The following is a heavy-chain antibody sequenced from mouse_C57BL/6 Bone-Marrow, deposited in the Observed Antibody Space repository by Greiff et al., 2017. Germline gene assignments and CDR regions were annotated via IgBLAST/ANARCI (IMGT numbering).Heavy chain of an antibody. Sequence: EVQLMESGGDLVKPGGSLKLSCAASGFTFSSYGMSWVRQTPDKRLEWVATIRSGGSYTYYPDSVKGRFTLSRNNAKNTLYLQMSSRKSEDTAMDYCERHGDGDPLAYGGQGTLVTVSA. CDR2: IRSGGSYT. CDR3: ERHGDGDPLAY. J-gene: IGHJ3*01. D-gene: IGHD2-3*01. V-gene: IGHV5-6*01. CDR1: GFTFSSYG.